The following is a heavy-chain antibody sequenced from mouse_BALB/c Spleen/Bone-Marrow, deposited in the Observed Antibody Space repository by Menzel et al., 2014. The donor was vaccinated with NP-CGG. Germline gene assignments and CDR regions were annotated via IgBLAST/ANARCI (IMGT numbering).Heavy chain of an antibody. CDR2: IRLKSNNYET. J-gene: IGHJ2*01. V-gene: IGHV6-6*02. CDR3: TVPFGPGFDY. CDR1: GFTFSSYW. Sequence: EVHLVESGGGLVQPGGSMKLSCFASGFTFSSYWMNWVRQSPEKGLEWVAEIRLKSNNYETHYAESVKGRFTISRDDSKSSVYLQRNNLRGEDTGIYFCTVPFGPGFDYWGQGTTLTVSS.